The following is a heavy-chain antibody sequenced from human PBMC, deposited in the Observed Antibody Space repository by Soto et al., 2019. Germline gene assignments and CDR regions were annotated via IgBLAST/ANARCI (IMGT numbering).Heavy chain of an antibody. Sequence: QVQLVESGGGVVQPGRSLRLSCAASGFTFSSYGMHWVRQAPGKGLEWVAVIWYDGSNKYYADSVKGRFTISRDNSKNTLYLQMNSLRAEDTAVYYCARDRGGSSWPWVYYYYYGMDVWGQGTTVTVSS. D-gene: IGHD6-13*01. CDR2: IWYDGSNK. V-gene: IGHV3-33*01. CDR3: ARDRGGSSWPWVYYYYYGMDV. CDR1: GFTFSSYG. J-gene: IGHJ6*02.